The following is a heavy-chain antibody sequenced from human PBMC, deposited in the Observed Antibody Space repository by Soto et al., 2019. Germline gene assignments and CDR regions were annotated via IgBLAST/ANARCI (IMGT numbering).Heavy chain of an antibody. CDR1: GGSISSYY. CDR2: IYTSGST. J-gene: IGHJ6*02. Sequence: SETLSLTCTVSGGSISSYYWSWIRQPAGKGLEWIGRIYTSGSTNYNPSLKSRVTMSVDTSKNQFSLKLRSVTAADTAVYYCASDFGDSSGGYIRYYYSGTDVLYPETTLTVSS. CDR3: ASDFGDSSGGYIRYYYSGTDV. V-gene: IGHV4-4*07. D-gene: IGHD6-13*01.